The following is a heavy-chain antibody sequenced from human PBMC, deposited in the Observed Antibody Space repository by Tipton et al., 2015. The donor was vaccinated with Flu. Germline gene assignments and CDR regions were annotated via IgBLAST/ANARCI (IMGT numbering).Heavy chain of an antibody. Sequence: QLVQSGAEVKKPGESLKISCKGSGYRFFGYWIAWVRQMPGKGPEKMGMIYPGDGDTRYSPSFQGQVTISADESTSTAYLEWSSLKASATAIYYCARRPFEEVGVFDYWGQGTLVTVSS. CDR1: GYRFFGYW. J-gene: IGHJ4*02. CDR3: ARRPFEEVGVFDY. V-gene: IGHV5-51*01. D-gene: IGHD3-10*01. CDR2: IYPGDGDT.